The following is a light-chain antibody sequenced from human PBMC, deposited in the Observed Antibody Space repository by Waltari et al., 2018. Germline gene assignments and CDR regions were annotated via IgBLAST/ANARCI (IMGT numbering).Light chain of an antibody. CDR3: QNHERLPAT. CDR1: QSIGRY. V-gene: IGKV3-20*01. J-gene: IGKJ1*01. CDR2: AAS. Sequence: EIVLTQSPGTLSLSPGERATLSCRASQSIGRYLAWYQQKPDQAPRLLIYAASTRATGIPDRFSGSGSGTYFSLSISRLGPEDFAWYYCQNHERLPATFGQGTKVEIK.